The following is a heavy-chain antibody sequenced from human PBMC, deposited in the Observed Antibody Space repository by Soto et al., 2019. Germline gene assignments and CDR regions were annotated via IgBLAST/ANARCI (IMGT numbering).Heavy chain of an antibody. D-gene: IGHD3-3*01. V-gene: IGHV3-23*01. CDR1: GFTFSSYA. CDR2: ISGSGGST. CDR3: AHRRYYDFWSGYRIAY. J-gene: IGHJ4*02. Sequence: GGSLRLSCAASGFTFSSYAMSWVRQAPGKGLEWVSAISGSGGSTYYADSVKGRFTISRDNSKNQVVLTMTNMDPVDTATYYCAHRRYYDFWSGYRIAYWGQGTLVTVSS.